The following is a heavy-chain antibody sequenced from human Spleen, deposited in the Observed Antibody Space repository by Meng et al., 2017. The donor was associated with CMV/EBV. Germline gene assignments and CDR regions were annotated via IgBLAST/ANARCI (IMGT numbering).Heavy chain of an antibody. CDR3: ASEPVGWYFDL. J-gene: IGHJ2*01. CDR2: INHGGVT. V-gene: IGHV4-34*01. Sequence: SETLSLTCGVYGGSFSGYYWTWIRQPPGKGLEWIGEINHGGVTPYNSSLNSRVTISLDTSKKRFSLRLTSVTAADTAVYYCASEPVGWYFDLWGRGTLVTVSS. CDR1: GGSFSGYY. D-gene: IGHD1-14*01.